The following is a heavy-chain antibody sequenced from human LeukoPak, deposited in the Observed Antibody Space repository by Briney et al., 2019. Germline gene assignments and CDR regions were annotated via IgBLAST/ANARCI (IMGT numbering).Heavy chain of an antibody. V-gene: IGHV4-59*12. D-gene: IGHD3-22*01. J-gene: IGHJ3*02. CDR2: IQHSRGT. Sequence: SETLSLTCSVSSGSIRTFYWSWIRQPPGKGPEWGGHIQHSRGTHYNSPLKSRVTISAARSKTPFSLMLNSVTAADTAVYYCASPMTFMGRGLHGIDGFDIWGQGTMVTVSS. CDR1: SGSIRTFY. CDR3: ASPMTFMGRGLHGIDGFDI.